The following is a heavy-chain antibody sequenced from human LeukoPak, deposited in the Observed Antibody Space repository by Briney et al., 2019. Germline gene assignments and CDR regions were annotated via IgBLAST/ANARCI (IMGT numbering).Heavy chain of an antibody. Sequence: GGPLRLSCAASGFTFSNYWMSWVRQAPGKGLEWVANIKQDGSETYYVDSVKGRFIISRDNAKNPLYLQMNSLRGEDTALYYCARGGLIQRHAFDIWGQGTMVTVSS. CDR3: ARGGLIQRHAFDI. CDR2: IKQDGSET. CDR1: GFTFSNYW. J-gene: IGHJ3*02. V-gene: IGHV3-7*03. D-gene: IGHD1-1*01.